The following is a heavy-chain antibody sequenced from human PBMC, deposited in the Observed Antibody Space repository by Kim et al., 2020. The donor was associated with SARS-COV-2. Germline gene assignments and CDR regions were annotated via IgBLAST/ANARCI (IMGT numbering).Heavy chain of an antibody. V-gene: IGHV1-18*01. J-gene: IGHJ6*02. Sequence: YAQKLQGRVTMTTDTSTSTAYMELRSLRSDDTAVYYCARSKIDLPRRMDVWGQGTTVTVSS. CDR3: ARSKIDLPRRMDV.